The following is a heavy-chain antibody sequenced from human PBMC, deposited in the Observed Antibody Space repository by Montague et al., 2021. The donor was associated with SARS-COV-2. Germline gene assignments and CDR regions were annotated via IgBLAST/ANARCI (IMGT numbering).Heavy chain of an antibody. J-gene: IGHJ4*02. Sequence: SETLSLTCTVSGGSISSSNYYWGGIRKPPGKGLEWFGRISYSGSTYYNPSLKGRVTISVDTSKHQFSLRLSSVTAADTATYYCARGVYNRVRFFVSPRYYFAYWGQGNMVAVSA. D-gene: IGHD3-3*01. CDR1: GGSISSSNYY. CDR2: ISYSGST. V-gene: IGHV4-39*07. CDR3: ARGVYNRVRFFVSPRYYFAY.